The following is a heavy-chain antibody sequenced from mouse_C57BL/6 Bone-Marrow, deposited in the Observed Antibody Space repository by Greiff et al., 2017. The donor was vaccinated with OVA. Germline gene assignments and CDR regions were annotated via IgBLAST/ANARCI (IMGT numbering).Heavy chain of an antibody. D-gene: IGHD1-1*01. Sequence: QVQLKQSGAELARPGASVKLSCKASGYTFTSYGLSWVKQRTGQGLEWIGEIYPRRGHTYYNEKFKGKATLTADKSSSTAYMELRSLTSEDSAVYFGARGVVTTVVPDYWGQGTTLTVSS. J-gene: IGHJ2*01. CDR1: GYTFTSYG. CDR2: IYPRRGHT. V-gene: IGHV1-81*01. CDR3: ARGVVTTVVPDY.